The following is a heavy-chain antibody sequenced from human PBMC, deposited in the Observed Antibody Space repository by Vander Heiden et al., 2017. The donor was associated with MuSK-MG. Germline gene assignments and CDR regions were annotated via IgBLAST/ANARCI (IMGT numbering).Heavy chain of an antibody. V-gene: IGHV3-48*02. CDR1: GFTFSSYS. J-gene: IGHJ3*02. Sequence: EVQLVESGGGLVQPGESLRLSCAASGFTFSSYSMNWGRQAPGQGLEWVLYISSTGSTIYYADSVKGRFTISRDSAQSSLYLQMNSLRDEDTAVYYCARGYYGSYAFDIWGQGTMVTVSS. CDR2: ISSTGSTI. CDR3: ARGYYGSYAFDI. D-gene: IGHD3-10*01.